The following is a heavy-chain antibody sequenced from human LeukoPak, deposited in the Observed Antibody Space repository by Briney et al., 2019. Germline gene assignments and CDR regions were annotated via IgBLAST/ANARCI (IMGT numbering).Heavy chain of an antibody. D-gene: IGHD2-21*02. CDR2: ISWNSGSI. CDR1: GFTFDDYA. J-gene: IGHJ4*02. V-gene: IGHV3-9*01. Sequence: GRSLRLSCAASGFTFDDYAMHWVRQAPGKGLEWVSGISWNSGSIGYADSVKGRFATSRDDSKNTLYLQMNSLRAEDTAVYYCAKDPSLRVTLPVWGQGTLVTVSS. CDR3: AKDPSLRVTLPV.